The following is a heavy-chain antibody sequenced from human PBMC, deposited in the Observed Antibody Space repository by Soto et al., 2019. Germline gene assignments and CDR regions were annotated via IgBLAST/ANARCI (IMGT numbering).Heavy chain of an antibody. V-gene: IGHV3-21*01. CDR2: ISSSSSYL. Sequence: GGSLRLSCAASGFTFSSYSMNWVRQAPGKGLEWVSSISSSSSYLYYADSVKGRFTISRDNAKNSLYLQMNSLRAEDTAVYYCARDNGNAFDIWGQGTMVTVSS. J-gene: IGHJ3*02. CDR1: GFTFSSYS. CDR3: ARDNGNAFDI.